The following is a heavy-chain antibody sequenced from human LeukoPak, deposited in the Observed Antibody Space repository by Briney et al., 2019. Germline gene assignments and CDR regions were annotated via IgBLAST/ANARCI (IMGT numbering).Heavy chain of an antibody. CDR1: GFTSTTYW. V-gene: IGHV3-7*04. Sequence: GGSLRLSCAASGFTSTTYWMSWVRQAPGKGLEWVAHIKQDGSAKYYVDSVRGRFTISRDNADNSVYLQMNSLRAEDTAVYYCARSYGGWFDPWGQGTLVTVSS. CDR3: ARSYGGWFDP. D-gene: IGHD3-10*01. J-gene: IGHJ5*02. CDR2: IKQDGSAK.